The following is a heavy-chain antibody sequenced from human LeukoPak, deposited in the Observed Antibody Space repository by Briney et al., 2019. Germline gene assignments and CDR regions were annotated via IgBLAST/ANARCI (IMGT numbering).Heavy chain of an antibody. V-gene: IGHV3-21*01. Sequence: GGSLRLSCAASGFTFSSYEMNWVRQAPGKGLEWVSSISSSSSYIYYADSVKGRFTISRDNAKNELYLQMNSLRAEDTAVYYCARFLKTGYWAQYYYFDLWGRGTLVTVSS. D-gene: IGHD3-9*01. CDR3: ARFLKTGYWAQYYYFDL. J-gene: IGHJ2*01. CDR1: GFTFSSYE. CDR2: ISSSSSYI.